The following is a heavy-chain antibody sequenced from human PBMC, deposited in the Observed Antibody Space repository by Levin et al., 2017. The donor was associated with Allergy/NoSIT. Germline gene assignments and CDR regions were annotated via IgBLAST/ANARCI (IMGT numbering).Heavy chain of an antibody. D-gene: IGHD3-10*01. J-gene: IGHJ4*02. CDR1: GFTFSSYG. CDR2: ISDDGSNY. V-gene: IGHV3-30*18. CDR3: AKVHASGSVYRGFDS. Sequence: GGSLRLSCAASGFTFSSYGMHWVRQAPGKGLEWVAVISDDGSNYYYVDSVKGRFTISRDNSMNALYLQMNSLRAEDTAVYYCAKVHASGSVYRGFDSWGQGTLVTVSS.